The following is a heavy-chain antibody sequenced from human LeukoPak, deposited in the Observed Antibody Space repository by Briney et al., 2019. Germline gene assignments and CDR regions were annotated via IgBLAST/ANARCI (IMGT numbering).Heavy chain of an antibody. D-gene: IGHD2-15*01. J-gene: IGHJ4*02. CDR1: GGSISSGDYY. Sequence: SQTLSLTCTVSGGSISSGDYYRSWIRQPPGKGLEWIGYIYYSGSTYYNPSLKSRVTISVDTSKNQFSLKLSSVTAADTAVYYCARTGLPAAFDYWGQGTLVTVSS. CDR3: ARTGLPAAFDY. V-gene: IGHV4-30-4*08. CDR2: IYYSGST.